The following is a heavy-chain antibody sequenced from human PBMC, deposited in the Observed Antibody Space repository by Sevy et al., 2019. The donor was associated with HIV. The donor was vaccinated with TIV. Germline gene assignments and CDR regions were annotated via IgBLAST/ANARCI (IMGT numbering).Heavy chain of an antibody. CDR3: ARDGGYSIKWYPLY. CDR1: GFAFSTHA. J-gene: IGHJ4*01. V-gene: IGHV3-30-3*01. Sequence: GGSLRLSCAASGFAFSTHAMHWVRQAPGKGLEWVAVISYEGTGRFYAASVEGRFTISRDNSKYMLSLQINSMKPEDTAVYYCARDGGYSIKWYPLYWGHGTLVTVSS. D-gene: IGHD1-26*01. CDR2: ISYEGTGR.